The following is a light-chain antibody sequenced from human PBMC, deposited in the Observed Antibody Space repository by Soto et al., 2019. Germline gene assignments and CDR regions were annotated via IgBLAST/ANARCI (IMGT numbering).Light chain of an antibody. V-gene: IGKV1-5*03. CDR1: QSISVW. CDR3: QQYNSYWT. Sequence: DIQMTQSPSTLSASVGDRFTITFRASQSISVWLAWYQQKAGKAPNLLIYKASRLESGVPSRFSGSGSETEFTLTISGLQPGDSATYYCQQYNSYWTFGQGTKVDIK. CDR2: KAS. J-gene: IGKJ1*01.